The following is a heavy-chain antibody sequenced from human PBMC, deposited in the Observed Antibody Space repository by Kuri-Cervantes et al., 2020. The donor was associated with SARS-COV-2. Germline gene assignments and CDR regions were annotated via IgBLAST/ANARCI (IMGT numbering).Heavy chain of an antibody. CDR1: GFTFSDYY. CDR2: ISGGGRAK. CDR3: AGAGTGWKYPIDY. Sequence: GGSLRLSCAASGFTFSDYYMSWIRQAPGRGLEWVSYISGGGRAKHYADSVKGRFTVSRDNAKNSLYLQMNSLRTEDTAVYFCAGAGTGWKYPIDYWGQGTLVTVSS. J-gene: IGHJ4*02. D-gene: IGHD3-10*01. V-gene: IGHV3-11*04.